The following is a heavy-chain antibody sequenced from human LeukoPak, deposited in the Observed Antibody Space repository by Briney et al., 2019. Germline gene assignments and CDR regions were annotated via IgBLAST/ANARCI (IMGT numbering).Heavy chain of an antibody. Sequence: HPGGSLRLSCAASGFTFSTYTMSWFRQTPGKGLEWVSAISGSGGNTYYADSVKGRFTISRDNSKNTLYLQMNSLRAEDTALYHCAKDQGFYYDSSGYLGFDYWGQGALVTVSS. CDR1: GFTFSTYT. CDR2: ISGSGGNT. V-gene: IGHV3-23*01. J-gene: IGHJ4*02. D-gene: IGHD3-22*01. CDR3: AKDQGFYYDSSGYLGFDY.